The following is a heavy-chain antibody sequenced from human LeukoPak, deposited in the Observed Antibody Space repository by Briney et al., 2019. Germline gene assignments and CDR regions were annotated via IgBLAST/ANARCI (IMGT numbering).Heavy chain of an antibody. CDR2: ISYDGSNK. Sequence: GGSLRLSCAASGFTFSSYAMHWVRQAPGKGLEWVAVISYDGSNKYYADSVKGRFTISRDNSKNTLYLQMNSLRAEDTAVYYCARGFGFGELSSFDYWGQGTLVTVSS. J-gene: IGHJ4*02. D-gene: IGHD3-10*01. V-gene: IGHV3-30-3*01. CDR1: GFTFSSYA. CDR3: ARGFGFGELSSFDY.